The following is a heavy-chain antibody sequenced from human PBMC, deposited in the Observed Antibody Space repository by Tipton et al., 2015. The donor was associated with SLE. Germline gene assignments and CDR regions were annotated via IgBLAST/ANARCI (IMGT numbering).Heavy chain of an antibody. V-gene: IGHV4-39*07. Sequence: TLSLTCTVSGGSISSSSYYWGWIRQPPGKGPEWIGSIYYSGSTYYNPSLKSRVTISVDTSKNQFSLKLSSVTAADTAVYYCARGAVLIQDNSWFDPWGQGTLVTVSS. J-gene: IGHJ5*02. CDR3: ARGAVLIQDNSWFDP. CDR2: IYYSGST. D-gene: IGHD2-21*01. CDR1: GGSISSSSYY.